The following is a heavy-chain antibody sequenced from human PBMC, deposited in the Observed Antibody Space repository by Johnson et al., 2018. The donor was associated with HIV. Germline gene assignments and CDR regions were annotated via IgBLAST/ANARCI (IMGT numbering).Heavy chain of an antibody. J-gene: IGHJ3*02. CDR1: GFTVSNNY. V-gene: IGHV3-66*01. CDR2: IYSGGST. D-gene: IGHD4-17*01. Sequence: VQLVESGGGVVQPGMSLRLSCAASGFTVSNNYMSWVRQAPGKGLDWVSVIYSGGSTYYADSVKGRFTISRDNSKNTLYLQMNSLRAGDTAMYYCAREGTYEPLHRIYDYGDYPTFDIWGQGTIVTVSS. CDR3: AREGTYEPLHRIYDYGDYPTFDI.